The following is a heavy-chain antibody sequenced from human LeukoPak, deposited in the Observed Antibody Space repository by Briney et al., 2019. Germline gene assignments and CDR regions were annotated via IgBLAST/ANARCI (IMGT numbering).Heavy chain of an antibody. J-gene: IGHJ3*02. D-gene: IGHD1-26*01. Sequence: ASVKVSCKASGYTFTSYAMNWVRQAPGQGLEWMGWINPNSGGTNYAQKFQGRVTMTRDTSISTAYMELSRLRSDDTAVYYCARGLGAYSFDIWGQGTMVTVSS. CDR2: INPNSGGT. CDR3: ARGLGAYSFDI. V-gene: IGHV1-2*02. CDR1: GYTFTSYA.